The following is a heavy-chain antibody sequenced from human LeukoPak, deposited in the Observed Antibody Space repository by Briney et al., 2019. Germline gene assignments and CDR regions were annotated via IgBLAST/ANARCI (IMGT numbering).Heavy chain of an antibody. CDR1: GTSISNNNW. CDR2: IFHTGTT. Sequence: SETLSLTCAVSGTSISNNNWWNWVRQPPGTGLEWVGDIFHTGTTNYNSSLKSRVTISLDKSKNQFSLKLTSVTAADTAVYYCAVLEGYYSGSGNYSWGQGTLVTVSS. V-gene: IGHV4-4*02. CDR3: AVLEGYYSGSGNYS. D-gene: IGHD3-10*01. J-gene: IGHJ4*02.